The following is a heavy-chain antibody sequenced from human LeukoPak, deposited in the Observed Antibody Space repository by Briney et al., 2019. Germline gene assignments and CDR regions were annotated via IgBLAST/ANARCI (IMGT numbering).Heavy chain of an antibody. J-gene: IGHJ4*02. V-gene: IGHV1-2*02. Sequence: ASVKVSCKASGYTFTGYFMHWVRQAPGQGLEWMGWINPNSGGTNYAQKFQGRVTMTRDTSISTAYMELSSLRSDDTAVYYCARGGIQLWFLVDYWSQGTLVTVSS. CDR3: ARGGIQLWFLVDY. CDR2: INPNSGGT. CDR1: GYTFTGYF. D-gene: IGHD5-18*01.